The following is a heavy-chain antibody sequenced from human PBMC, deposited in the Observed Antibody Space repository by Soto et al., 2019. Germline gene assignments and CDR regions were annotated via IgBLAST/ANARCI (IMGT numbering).Heavy chain of an antibody. J-gene: IGHJ3*02. V-gene: IGHV4-34*01. CDR1: GGSFSGYY. CDR3: ARFPSSLAAGSAFDI. D-gene: IGHD6-13*01. Sequence: SETLSLTCAVYGGSFSGYYWSWIRQPPGKGLEWIGEINHSGSTNYNPSLKSRVTISVDTSKNQFSLKLSSVTAADTAVYYCARFPSSLAAGSAFDIWGQGTMVTVSS. CDR2: INHSGST.